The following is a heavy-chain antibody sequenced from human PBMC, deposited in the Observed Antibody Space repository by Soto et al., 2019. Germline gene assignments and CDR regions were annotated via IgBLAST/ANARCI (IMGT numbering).Heavy chain of an antibody. J-gene: IGHJ6*02. CDR2: INPSGGST. V-gene: IGHV1-46*01. D-gene: IGHD1-26*01. CDR3: ARGESVRSYSGSSSPDFYYGMGV. CDR1: GYTFTSYY. Sequence: ASVKVSCKASGYTFTSYYMHWVRQAPGQGLEWMGIINPSGGSTSYAQKFQGRVTMTRDTSTSTVYMELSSLRSEDTAVYYCARGESVRSYSGSSSPDFYYGMGVWGQ.